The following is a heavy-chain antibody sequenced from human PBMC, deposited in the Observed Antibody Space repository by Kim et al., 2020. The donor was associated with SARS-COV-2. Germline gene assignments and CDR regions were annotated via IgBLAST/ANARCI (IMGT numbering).Heavy chain of an antibody. CDR1: GFTFSSYA. CDR2: ISYDGSNK. V-gene: IGHV3-30*04. J-gene: IGHJ4*02. CDR3: ARGGILTGRSFDY. Sequence: GGSLRLSCAASGFTFSSYAMHWVRQAPGKGLEWVAVISYDGSNKYYADSVKGRFTISRDNSKNTLYLQINSLRAEDTAVYYCARGGILTGRSFDYWGQGTLVTVSS. D-gene: IGHD3-9*01.